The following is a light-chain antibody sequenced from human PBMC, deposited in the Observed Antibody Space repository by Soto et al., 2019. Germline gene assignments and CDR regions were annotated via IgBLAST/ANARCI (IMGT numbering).Light chain of an antibody. V-gene: IGKV3-20*01. CDR2: LAS. J-gene: IGKJ2*01. CDR1: QSVRNNF. Sequence: EIVLTQSPGTLSLSPGDTATLSCRATQSVRNNFLSWYQQKPVQAPRLLMYLASTRATGIPERFSGSGSGTDFTLTISTLAPEDFAVYYCQQHSDPPPSYTFGQGTKLEIK. CDR3: QQHSDPPPSYT.